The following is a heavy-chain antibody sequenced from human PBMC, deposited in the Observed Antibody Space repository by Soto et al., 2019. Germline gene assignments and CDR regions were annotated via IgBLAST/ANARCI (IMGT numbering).Heavy chain of an antibody. V-gene: IGHV6-1*01. CDR1: GDSVSSNSAG. CDR2: TYYRSKWYN. J-gene: IGHJ6*02. Sequence: PSQTLSLTCAISGDSVSSNSAGWGWIRQSPWRGPEWLGRTYYRSKWYNEYAVSVKRRITINADTSKNQFSLQLNSVTPEDSAVYYCARDRRGGSSYYFYHYYYGMDVWGQGTTVTVSS. CDR3: ARDRRGGSSYYFYHYYYGMDV. D-gene: IGHD2-15*01.